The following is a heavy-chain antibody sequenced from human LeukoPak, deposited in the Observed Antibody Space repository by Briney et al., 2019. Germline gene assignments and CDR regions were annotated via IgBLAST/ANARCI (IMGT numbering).Heavy chain of an antibody. CDR1: GYTFTGYY. V-gene: IGHV1-2*02. Sequence: ASVKVSCKASGYTFTGYYMHWVRQAPGQGLEWMGWINPNSGGTNYAQKFQGRVTMTRDTSISTAYMELSRLRPDDTAVYYCARAGGNWNYVLDYWGQGTLVTVSS. J-gene: IGHJ4*02. CDR3: ARAGGNWNYVLDY. D-gene: IGHD1-7*01. CDR2: INPNSGGT.